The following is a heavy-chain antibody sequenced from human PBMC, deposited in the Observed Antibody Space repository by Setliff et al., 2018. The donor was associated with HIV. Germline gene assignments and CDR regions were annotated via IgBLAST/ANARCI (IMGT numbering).Heavy chain of an antibody. CDR1: GFAFSTYA. V-gene: IGHV3-23*01. J-gene: IGHJ3*02. CDR3: TTLVGANPWHDAFDI. D-gene: IGHD1-26*01. Sequence: GGSLRLSCAASGFAFSTYAMSWVRQAPGKGLEWVSAISDSGGGTYYADSVKGRFTVSRDNSKNTLYLQMNSLKTEDPAVYYCTTLVGANPWHDAFDIWGHGTMVTVSS. CDR2: ISDSGGGT.